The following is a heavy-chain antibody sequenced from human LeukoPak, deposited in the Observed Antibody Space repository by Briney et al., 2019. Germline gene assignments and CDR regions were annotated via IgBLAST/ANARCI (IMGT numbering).Heavy chain of an antibody. CDR2: IKSRTDGGTT. V-gene: IGHV3-15*01. CDR3: ATEFYSNGYNY. J-gene: IGHJ4*02. D-gene: IGHD5-24*01. CDR1: QLTFSSAW. Sequence: PGGSLRLSCAVSQLTFSSAWMTWVRQIPGKGLEWVGHIKSRTDGGTTDYAAPVKGRFTVSRDDSKNTVYLQMNSLKTEDSAVYFCATEFYSNGYNYWGRGTLVTVSS.